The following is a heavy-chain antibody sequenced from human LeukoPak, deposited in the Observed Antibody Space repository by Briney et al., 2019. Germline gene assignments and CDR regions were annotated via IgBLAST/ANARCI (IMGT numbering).Heavy chain of an antibody. CDR2: ISDSGGST. V-gene: IGHV3-23*01. D-gene: IGHD1-26*01. CDR1: GFTFRSCG. CDR3: AKDSKIVGATFRSYHFMDV. Sequence: GGSLRLSCVVSGFTFRSCGMGWVRQAPGKGLEWVSGISDSGGSTYYADSVKGRFTISRDNSKNTLYLQMNSLRVEDTAVYYCAKDSKIVGATFRSYHFMDVWGKGTAVTVSS. J-gene: IGHJ6*03.